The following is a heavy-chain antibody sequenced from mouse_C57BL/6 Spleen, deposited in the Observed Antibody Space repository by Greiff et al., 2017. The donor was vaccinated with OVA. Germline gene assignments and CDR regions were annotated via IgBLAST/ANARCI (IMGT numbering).Heavy chain of an antibody. D-gene: IGHD1-1*01. CDR3: ARPNYAQDYFDY. Sequence: EVHLVESGGGLVKPGGSLKLSCAASGFTFSDYGMHWVRQAPEKGLEWVAYISSGSSTIYYADTVKGRFTISRDNAKNTLFLQMTSLRSEDTAMYYCARPNYAQDYFDYWGQGTTLTVSS. CDR1: GFTFSDYG. J-gene: IGHJ2*01. V-gene: IGHV5-17*01. CDR2: ISSGSSTI.